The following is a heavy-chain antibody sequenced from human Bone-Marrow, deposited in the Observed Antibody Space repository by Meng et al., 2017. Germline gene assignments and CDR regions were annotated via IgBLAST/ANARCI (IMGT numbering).Heavy chain of an antibody. Sequence: GSLRLSCAVYDGSFSGYYWSWIRQPPGKGLEWIGEINHSGSTNYNPSLKSRVTISVDTSKNQFSLKLSSVTAADTAVYYCARTVRNSNFDYWGQGTLVTVSS. V-gene: IGHV4-34*01. D-gene: IGHD2-21*01. J-gene: IGHJ4*02. CDR2: INHSGST. CDR1: DGSFSGYY. CDR3: ARTVRNSNFDY.